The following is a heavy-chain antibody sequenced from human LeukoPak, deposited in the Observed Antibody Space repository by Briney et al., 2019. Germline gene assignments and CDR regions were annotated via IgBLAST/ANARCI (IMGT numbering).Heavy chain of an antibody. CDR3: AREMSGSGKSY. CDR1: GFTFTKFW. V-gene: IGHV3-7*01. D-gene: IGHD3-10*01. Sequence: GESLRLSCEASGFTFTKFWMSWVRQAPGKGLEWVANIQEDGKKENYVDSVRGRFTISRDNAKNSIYLQMNSLRVEDTAVYYCAREMSGSGKSYWGQGNLVTVSS. J-gene: IGHJ4*02. CDR2: IQEDGKKE.